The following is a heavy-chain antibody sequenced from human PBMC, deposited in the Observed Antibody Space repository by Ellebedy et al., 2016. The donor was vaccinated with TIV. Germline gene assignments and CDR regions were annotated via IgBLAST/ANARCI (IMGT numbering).Heavy chain of an antibody. J-gene: IGHJ5*02. CDR3: ARGPPVTHQHKIWWKTQDGDWWFDP. V-gene: IGHV4-61*01. CDR1: GGSVSSGSYY. CDR2: IYYSGST. D-gene: IGHD5-12*01. Sequence: MPSETLSLTCTVSGGSVSSGSYYWSWIRQPPGKGLEWIGYIYYSGSTNYNPSLKSRVTISVDTSKNQFSLKLSSVTAADTAVYYCARGPPVTHQHKIWWKTQDGDWWFDPWGQGTLVTVSS.